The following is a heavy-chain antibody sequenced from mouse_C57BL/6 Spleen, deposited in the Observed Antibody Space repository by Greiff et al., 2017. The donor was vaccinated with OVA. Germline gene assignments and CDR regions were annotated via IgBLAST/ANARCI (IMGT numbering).Heavy chain of an antibody. CDR1: GYTFTDYN. CDR3: ARHGDAWYFDV. J-gene: IGHJ1*03. V-gene: IGHV1-18*01. CDR2: INPNNGGT. Sequence: EVQLQQSGPELVKPGASVKIPCKASGYTFTDYNMDWVKQSHGKSLEWIGDINPNNGGTIYNQKFKGKATLTVDKSSSTAYMELRSLTSEDTAVYYCARHGDAWYFDVWGTGTTVTVSS. D-gene: IGHD3-3*01.